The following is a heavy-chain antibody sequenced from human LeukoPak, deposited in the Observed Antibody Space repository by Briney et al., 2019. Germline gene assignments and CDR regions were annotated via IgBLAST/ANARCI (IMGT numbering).Heavy chain of an antibody. CDR1: GYTFNTYW. CDR3: ARLRTTRGPVTVTPSYPDSPNWFDP. CDR2: INPRDSDT. D-gene: IGHD4-17*01. V-gene: IGHV5-51*01. J-gene: IGHJ5*02. Sequence: GESLKISCKGSGYTFNTYWSGWVRQMPGKGLEWMGIINPRDSDTTNSPSFQGQVTISADRSISTAYLQWSSLKASDTAIYYCARLRTTRGPVTVTPSYPDSPNWFDPWGQGTLVTVSS.